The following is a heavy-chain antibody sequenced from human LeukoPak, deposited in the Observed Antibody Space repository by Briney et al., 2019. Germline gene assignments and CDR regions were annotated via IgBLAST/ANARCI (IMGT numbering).Heavy chain of an antibody. Sequence: GGSPRPFRGASGFTLKSYALHRGPPAPGEGLEYFLAISSNGGSTYYANSVKGRFTISRDNSKNTLYLQMGSLRAEDMAVYYCARGGYYDNSGYSHDYWGQGTLVTVSS. V-gene: IGHV3-64*01. CDR1: GFTLKSYA. J-gene: IGHJ4*02. CDR3: ARGGYYDNSGYSHDY. D-gene: IGHD3-22*01. CDR2: ISSNGGST.